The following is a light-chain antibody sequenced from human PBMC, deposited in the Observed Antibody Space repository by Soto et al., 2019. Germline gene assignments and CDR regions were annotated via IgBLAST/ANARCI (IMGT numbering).Light chain of an antibody. CDR2: DAS. J-gene: IGKJ5*01. V-gene: IGKV3D-15*01. CDR3: QQYNDWPPIT. CDR1: QSISTY. Sequence: PAPLSLSPGERGTLSRKASQSISTYLAWYQQKPGQAPRLLIYDASNRATGIPARFSGSGSGTEFTLTISSLQSEDFAVYYCQQYNDWPPITSGQGTRLEI.